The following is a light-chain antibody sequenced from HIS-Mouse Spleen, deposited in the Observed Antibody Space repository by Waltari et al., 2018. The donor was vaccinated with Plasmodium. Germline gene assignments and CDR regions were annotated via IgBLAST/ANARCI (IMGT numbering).Light chain of an antibody. J-gene: IGLJ3*02. CDR2: EGS. CDR1: SSDVGSYNL. Sequence: QSALTQPASVSGSPGQSITISCTGTSSDVGSYNLVSWYQQHPGKAPKLMIYEGSKRPSGVSNRCPASKSGNTASLTISGLQAEDEADYYCCSYAGSSNWVFGGGTKLTVL. V-gene: IGLV2-23*01. CDR3: CSYAGSSNWV.